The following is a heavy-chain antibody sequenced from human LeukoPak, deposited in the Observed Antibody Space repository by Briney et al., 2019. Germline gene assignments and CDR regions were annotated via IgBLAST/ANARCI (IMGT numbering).Heavy chain of an antibody. CDR1: GGSTSSYY. J-gene: IGHJ4*02. CDR2: LYYSGST. Sequence: SETLSLTCTVSGGSTSSYYWSWIRQPPGKGLEWIGYLYYSGSTNYNPSLKSRVTISVDTSKNQFSLKLSSVTAADTAVYYCARETYSYGLYYFDYWGQGTLVTVSS. D-gene: IGHD5-18*01. V-gene: IGHV4-59*01. CDR3: ARETYSYGLYYFDY.